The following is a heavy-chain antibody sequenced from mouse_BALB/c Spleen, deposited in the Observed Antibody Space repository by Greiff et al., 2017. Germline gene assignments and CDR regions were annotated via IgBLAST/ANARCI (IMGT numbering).Heavy chain of an antibody. CDR1: GFTFSDYY. CDR3: ARAGYFDV. J-gene: IGHJ1*01. V-gene: IGHV5-4*02. Sequence: EVKLVESGGGLVKPGGSLKLSCAASGFTFSDYYMYWVRQTPEKRLEWVATISDGGSYTYYPDSVKGRFTISRDNAKNNLYLQMSSLKSEDTAMYYCARAGYFDVWGAGTTVTVSS. CDR2: ISDGGSYT.